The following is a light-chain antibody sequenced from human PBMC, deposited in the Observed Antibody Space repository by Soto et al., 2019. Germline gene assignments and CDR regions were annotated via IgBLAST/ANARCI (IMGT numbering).Light chain of an antibody. CDR3: QQRSAWPLT. J-gene: IGKJ4*01. V-gene: IGKV3-11*01. Sequence: DIVLTQSPATLSLSPGERATLFCRASQTVSNTLAWYQQKPGQAPRLLIYDASNRATGIPARFTGSGSGTDFTLTINSLEPEDFALYYCQQRSAWPLTFGGGTKVEI. CDR2: DAS. CDR1: QTVSNT.